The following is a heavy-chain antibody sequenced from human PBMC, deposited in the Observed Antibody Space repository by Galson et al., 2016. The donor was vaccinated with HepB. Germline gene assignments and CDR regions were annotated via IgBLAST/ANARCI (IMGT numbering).Heavy chain of an antibody. J-gene: IGHJ5*02. D-gene: IGHD2-15*01. CDR3: AGREKIVVVVFATQLYTSWFDP. CDR1: GGSVTINNYY. CDR2: ISYSGNT. V-gene: IGHV4-39*01. Sequence: SETLSLTCTVSGGSVTINNYYWDWVRQAPGKGLEWIGTISYSGNTDYNPSLKSRVTISVDTSKNQFSLKLTSVAAADTALYYCAGREKIVVVVFATQLYTSWFDPWCQGTLVTVSA.